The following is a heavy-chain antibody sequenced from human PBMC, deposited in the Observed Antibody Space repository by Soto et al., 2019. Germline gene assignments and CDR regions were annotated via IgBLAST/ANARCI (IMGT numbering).Heavy chain of an antibody. Sequence: ASVKVSCKASGYTFTGYYMHWVRQAPGQGLEWMGWINPNSGGTNYAQKFQGWVTMTRDTSISTAYMELSRLRSDDTAVYYCARGSAITMARGVIIPNNWFDPWGQGTLVTVSS. V-gene: IGHV1-2*04. CDR2: INPNSGGT. CDR3: ARGSAITMARGVIIPNNWFDP. J-gene: IGHJ5*02. CDR1: GYTFTGYY. D-gene: IGHD3-10*01.